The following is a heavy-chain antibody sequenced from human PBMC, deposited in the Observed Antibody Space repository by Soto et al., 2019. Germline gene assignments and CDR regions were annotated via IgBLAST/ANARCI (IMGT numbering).Heavy chain of an antibody. CDR3: AGRYYNDGGGHHSM. D-gene: IGHD3-10*02. CDR2: IIPVFGTP. V-gene: IGHV1-69*01. J-gene: IGHJ4*02. Sequence: QVQLLQAGGEVKKPGSSVKVSCKASGGTFSNYALNWVRQAPGQGLEWMGGIIPVFGTPNYAQNFQGRVTITADESTSTTYMELSSLRSEDTAVYYCAGRYYNDGGGHHSMWGQGTLVTVSS. CDR1: GGTFSNYA.